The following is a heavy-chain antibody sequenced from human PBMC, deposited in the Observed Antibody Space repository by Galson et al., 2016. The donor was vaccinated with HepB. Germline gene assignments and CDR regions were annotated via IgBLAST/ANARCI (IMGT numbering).Heavy chain of an antibody. Sequence: SETLSLTCTVSGGSISSDYWSWIRQPPGKGLEWIGYIYYSGSTKYNPSLKSRVTISVDTSKNQFSLKLSSVTAADTAVYYCARGRAAGLDYWGLGTLVTVSS. CDR2: IYYSGST. D-gene: IGHD6-13*01. J-gene: IGHJ4*02. CDR1: GGSISSDY. V-gene: IGHV4-59*01. CDR3: ARGRAAGLDY.